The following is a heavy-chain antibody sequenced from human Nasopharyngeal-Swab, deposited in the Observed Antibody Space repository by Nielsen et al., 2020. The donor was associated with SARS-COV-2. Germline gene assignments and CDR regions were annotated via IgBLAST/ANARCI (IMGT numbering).Heavy chain of an antibody. J-gene: IGHJ4*02. CDR3: ASPGYCSSTSCPGI. Sequence: GGSLRLSCAASGFTFSDYYMSWIRQAPGKGLEWVSYISSSGSTTYYADSVKGRFTISRDNSKNTLYLQMNSLRAEDTAVYYCASPGYCSSTSCPGIWGQGTLVTVSS. CDR2: ISSSGSTT. V-gene: IGHV3-11*04. D-gene: IGHD2-2*01. CDR1: GFTFSDYY.